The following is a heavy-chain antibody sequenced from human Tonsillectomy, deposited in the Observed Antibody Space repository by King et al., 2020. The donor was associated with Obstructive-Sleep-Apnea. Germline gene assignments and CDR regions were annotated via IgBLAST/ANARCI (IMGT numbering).Heavy chain of an antibody. CDR1: GFIFSTYS. D-gene: IGHD1-1*01. J-gene: IGHJ4*02. CDR2: ISTRSSTI. V-gene: IGHV3-48*04. Sequence: VQLVESGGGLGQPGGSLRLSCAASGFIFSTYSMNWVRQAPGKGLEWVAYISTRSSTIYYADSVKGRFTISRDNAKNSLYLQMNSLRAEDTAVYYCVKGWGDGTMGDWGQGTLVTVSA. CDR3: VKGWGDGTMGD.